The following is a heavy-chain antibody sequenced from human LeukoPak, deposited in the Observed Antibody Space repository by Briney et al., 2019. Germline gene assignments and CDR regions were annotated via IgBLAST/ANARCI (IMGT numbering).Heavy chain of an antibody. J-gene: IGHJ6*03. CDR1: GYSISSGYY. Sequence: SETLSLTCGVSGYSISSGYYWGWIRQPPGKGLERIGSIYHSGSTYYNPSLKSRVTISVDTSKNQFSLKLSSVTAADTAVYYCARMGYYYYMDVWGKGTTVTVSS. V-gene: IGHV4-38-2*01. CDR2: IYHSGST. CDR3: ARMGYYYYMDV.